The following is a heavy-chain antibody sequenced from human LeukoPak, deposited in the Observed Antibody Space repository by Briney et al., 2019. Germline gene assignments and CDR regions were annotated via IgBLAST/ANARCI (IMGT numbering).Heavy chain of an antibody. Sequence: PGGSLRLSCAASGFTFSNYWMTWVRQAPGKGLEWVANIKQDGSDKYYVDSVKGRFTISRDNAKNSLYLQMNSLRAEDTAVYYCARDQDVVVLLGAIAYDAFDIWGQGTMVTVSS. D-gene: IGHD2-15*01. CDR1: GFTFSNYW. V-gene: IGHV3-7*01. CDR3: ARDQDVVVLLGAIAYDAFDI. J-gene: IGHJ3*02. CDR2: IKQDGSDK.